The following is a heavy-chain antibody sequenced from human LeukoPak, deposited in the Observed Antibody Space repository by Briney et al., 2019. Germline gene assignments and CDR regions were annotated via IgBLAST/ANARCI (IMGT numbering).Heavy chain of an antibody. V-gene: IGHV1-18*01. Sequence: ASVKVSCKASGYTFTSYGITWVRQAPGQGLEWMGWISAYKGNTNYAQKTEGRVTMTRDTSTNTAYMELRSLRSDDTAVYYCARDRRVPAARGDFDYWGQGTLVTVSS. CDR2: ISAYKGNT. D-gene: IGHD2-2*01. CDR1: GYTFTSYG. J-gene: IGHJ4*02. CDR3: ARDRRVPAARGDFDY.